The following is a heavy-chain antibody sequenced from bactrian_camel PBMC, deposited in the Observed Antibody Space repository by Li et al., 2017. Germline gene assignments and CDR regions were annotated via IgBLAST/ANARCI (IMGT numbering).Heavy chain of an antibody. V-gene: IGHV3S1*01. CDR2: TEVGVDTT. CDR1: GFTLSSYR. D-gene: IGHD5*01. J-gene: IGHJ4*01. CDR3: ATRGYYAGDKWRYGY. Sequence: VQLVESGGGLVQPGGSLRLSCAASGFTLSSYRIYWVRQNPGKGLEWVSATEVGVDTTYYADSVKGRFAISRDNAKNKVYLQMNSLKTDDTAVYYCATRGYYAGDKWRYGYWGQGTQVTVS.